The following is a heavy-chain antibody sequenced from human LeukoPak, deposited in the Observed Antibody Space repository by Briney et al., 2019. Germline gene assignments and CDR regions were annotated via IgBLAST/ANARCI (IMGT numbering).Heavy chain of an antibody. CDR2: IYPGDSDT. J-gene: IGHJ4*02. V-gene: IGHV5-51*01. CDR1: GYSFTSYW. D-gene: IGHD2-2*02. Sequence: GESLKISCKGSGYSFTSYWIGWVRQMPGKGLEWMGIIYPGDSDTRYSPSFQGQVTISADKSISTAYLQWSSLKASDTAMYYWVNGPHCSSTSCYTGAVYYWGQGTLVTVSS. CDR3: VNGPHCSSTSCYTGAVYY.